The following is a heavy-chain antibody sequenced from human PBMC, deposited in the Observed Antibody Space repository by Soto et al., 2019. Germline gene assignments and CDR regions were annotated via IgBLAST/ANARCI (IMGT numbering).Heavy chain of an antibody. D-gene: IGHD3-9*01. CDR1: GYTFTGYY. CDR3: ARDVGRWLRPYYYGMDV. V-gene: IGHV1-2*02. CDR2: INPNSGGT. J-gene: IGHJ6*02. Sequence: QVQLVQSGAEVKKPGASVKVSCKASGYTFTGYYMHWVRQAPGQGLEWMGWINPNSGGTNYAQKLQGRVTMTRDTSISTAYMELSRLRSDDTAVYYCARDVGRWLRPYYYGMDVWGQGTTVTVSS.